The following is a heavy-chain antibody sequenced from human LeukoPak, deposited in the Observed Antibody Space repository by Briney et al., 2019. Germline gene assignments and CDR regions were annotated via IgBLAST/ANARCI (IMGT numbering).Heavy chain of an antibody. J-gene: IGHJ6*02. Sequence: GGSLRLSCAASGFTFSSYEMNWVRQAPGKGLEWVSYISSSGSTIYYADSVKGRFTISRDNAKNSLYLQMNSLRAEDTAVYYCARVASGWYYYYYGMDVWGQGTTVTVSS. D-gene: IGHD6-19*01. CDR2: ISSSGSTI. CDR1: GFTFSSYE. V-gene: IGHV3-48*03. CDR3: ARVASGWYYYYYGMDV.